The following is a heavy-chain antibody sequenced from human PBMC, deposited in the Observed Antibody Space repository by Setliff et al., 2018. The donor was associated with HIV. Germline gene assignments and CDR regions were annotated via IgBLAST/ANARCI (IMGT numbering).Heavy chain of an antibody. CDR2: IYHSGST. CDR1: GGSISSSSHY. J-gene: IGHJ5*02. CDR3: ARHGIVVVIAIPNWFDP. V-gene: IGHV4-39*01. D-gene: IGHD2-21*01. Sequence: SETLFLTCTVSGGSISSSSHYWGWIRQPPGKGLEWIGSIYHSGSTHYNASLKSRVTISVDTSKNQFSLKLTSVTAADTAVYYCARHGIVVVIAIPNWFDPWGQGTLVTVSS.